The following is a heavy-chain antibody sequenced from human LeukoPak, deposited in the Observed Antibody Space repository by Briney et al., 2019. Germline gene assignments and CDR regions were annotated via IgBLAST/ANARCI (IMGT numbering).Heavy chain of an antibody. CDR3: VRHSSGTTYDH. V-gene: IGHV4-59*08. CDR1: GGSIRGYY. D-gene: IGHD1-7*01. Sequence: SETLSLTCTVSGGSIRGYYWSWIRQPPGKGLEWVAYISQSGTTNYNPSLKSRVTISLDMSKNQFSLNLNSVTAADTAVYYCVRHSSGTTYDHWGQGTLVTVSS. CDR2: ISQSGTT. J-gene: IGHJ5*02.